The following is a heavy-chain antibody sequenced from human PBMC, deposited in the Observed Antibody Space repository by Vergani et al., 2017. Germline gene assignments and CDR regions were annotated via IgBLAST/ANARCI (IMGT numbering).Heavy chain of an antibody. CDR2: IWYDGSKK. V-gene: IGHV3-33*01. D-gene: IGHD5-18*01. CDR3: ARDADTAMVVYYFDY. J-gene: IGHJ4*02. Sequence: QVQLVESGGGVVQPGRSLRLSCAASGFTFSSYGMHWVRQAPGKGVEWVAVIWYDGSKKYYADSVKGRFTISRDNSKNTLYLQMNSLRAEDTAVYYCARDADTAMVVYYFDYWGQGTLVTFSS. CDR1: GFTFSSYG.